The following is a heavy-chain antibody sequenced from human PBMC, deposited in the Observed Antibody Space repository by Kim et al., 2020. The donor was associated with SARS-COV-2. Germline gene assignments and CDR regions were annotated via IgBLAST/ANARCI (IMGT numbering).Heavy chain of an antibody. D-gene: IGHD1-20*01. CDR2: TSYDERNK. CDR3: ARDYNWGYYFDF. J-gene: IGHJ4*02. V-gene: IGHV3-30*14. CDR1: GFTFSRYA. Sequence: GGSLRLSCAASGFTFSRYAMHWARQAPGKGLEWVAATSYDERNKYYLDSVKGRFTISRDNSKNTLYLQMNSMRAEDTAVYYWARDYNWGYYFDFWGQGTL.